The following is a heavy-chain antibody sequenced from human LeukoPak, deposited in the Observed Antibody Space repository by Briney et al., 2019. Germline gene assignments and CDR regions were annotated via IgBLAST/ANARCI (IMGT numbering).Heavy chain of an antibody. Sequence: SETLSLTCTVSGGSISSYYWSWIRQPPGKGLEWIGEINHSGSTNYNPSLKSRVTISVDTSKNQFSLKLSSVTAADTAVYYCARGPTIYYYYMDVWGKGTTVTVSS. CDR3: ARGPTIYYYYMDV. J-gene: IGHJ6*03. CDR2: INHSGST. V-gene: IGHV4-34*01. CDR1: GGSISSYY. D-gene: IGHD4/OR15-4a*01.